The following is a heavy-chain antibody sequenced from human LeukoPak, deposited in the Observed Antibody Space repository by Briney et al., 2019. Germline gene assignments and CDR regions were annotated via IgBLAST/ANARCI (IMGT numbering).Heavy chain of an antibody. V-gene: IGHV3-21*01. CDR3: AKDYHDILTGYSSTPDY. J-gene: IGHJ4*02. D-gene: IGHD3-9*01. CDR2: ISTSSSYI. CDR1: GFRFSSYS. Sequence: GGSLRLSCAASGFRFSSYSMNWVRQAPGKGLEWVSSISTSSSYIFYADSVKGRFTISRDNAKNSLYLQMNSLRAEDTAVYYCAKDYHDILTGYSSTPDYWGQGTLVTVSS.